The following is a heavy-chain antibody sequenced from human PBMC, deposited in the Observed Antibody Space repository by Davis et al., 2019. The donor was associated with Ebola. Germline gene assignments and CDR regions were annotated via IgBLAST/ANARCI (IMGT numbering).Heavy chain of an antibody. Sequence: GESLKISCAASGFTFSSYAMHWVRQAPGKGLEWVAVISYDGSNKYYADSVKGRFTSSRDNAKNSVYLQMNSLRVEDTAVYYCARDWAGLDVWGRGTTVTVSS. CDR2: ISYDGSNK. V-gene: IGHV3-30*04. J-gene: IGHJ6*04. D-gene: IGHD3-16*01. CDR3: ARDWAGLDV. CDR1: GFTFSSYA.